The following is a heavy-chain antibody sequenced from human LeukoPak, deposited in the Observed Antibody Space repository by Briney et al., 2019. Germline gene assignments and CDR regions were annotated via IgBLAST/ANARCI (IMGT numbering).Heavy chain of an antibody. Sequence: SETLSLTCTVSGGSISSSSYYWGWIRQPPGKGLEWIGSIYYSGSTYYNPSLKSRVTISVDTSKNQFSLKLSSVTAADTAVYYCASKRADIVVVPAAGYFDYWGQGTLVTVSS. V-gene: IGHV4-39*07. J-gene: IGHJ4*02. CDR2: IYYSGST. D-gene: IGHD2-2*01. CDR1: GGSISSSSYY. CDR3: ASKRADIVVVPAAGYFDY.